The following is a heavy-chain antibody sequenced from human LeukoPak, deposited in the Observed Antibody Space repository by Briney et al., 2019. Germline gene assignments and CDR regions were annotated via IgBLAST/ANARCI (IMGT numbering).Heavy chain of an antibody. J-gene: IGHJ6*02. V-gene: IGHV4-59*01. CDR3: ARDRTGTTYYYGMDV. CDR2: IYYSGST. CDR1: GGSISSYY. D-gene: IGHD1-1*01. Sequence: SETLSLTCTVSGGSISSYYWSWIRQPPGKGLEWIGYIYYSGSTNYNPSLKSRVTILVDTSKNQFSPKLSSVTAADTAVYYCARDRTGTTYYYGMDVWGQGTTVTVSS.